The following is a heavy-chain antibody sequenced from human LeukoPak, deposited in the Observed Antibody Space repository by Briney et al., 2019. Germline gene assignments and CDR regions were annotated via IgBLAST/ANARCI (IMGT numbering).Heavy chain of an antibody. D-gene: IGHD4-11*01. Sequence: GRSLRLSCAASGFTFDSYGMHWVRQAPGKGLEWVAVISYDGSNKYYADSVKGRFTISRDHSKNTLYLQMNSLRAEDTAVYYCATGTGDYSVSEYFQYWGQGTLVTVSS. CDR1: GFTFDSYG. CDR2: ISYDGSNK. CDR3: ATGTGDYSVSEYFQY. J-gene: IGHJ1*01. V-gene: IGHV3-30*03.